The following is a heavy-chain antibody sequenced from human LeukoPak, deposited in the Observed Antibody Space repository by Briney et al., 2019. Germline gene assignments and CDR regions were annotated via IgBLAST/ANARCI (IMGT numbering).Heavy chain of an antibody. D-gene: IGHD3-9*01. CDR3: AKDTSSTYYDILTGSQGLDY. J-gene: IGHJ4*02. CDR1: GFTFSSYG. Sequence: GGSLRLSCAASGFTFSSYGMHWVHQAPGKGLEWVAVISYDGSNKYCADSVKGRFTISRDNSKNTLYLQMNSLRAEDTAVYFCAKDTSSTYYDILTGSQGLDYWGQGTLVTVSS. V-gene: IGHV3-30*18. CDR2: ISYDGSNK.